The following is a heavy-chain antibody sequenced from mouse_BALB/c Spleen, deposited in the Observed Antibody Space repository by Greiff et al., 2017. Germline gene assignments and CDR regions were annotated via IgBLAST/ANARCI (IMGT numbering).Heavy chain of an antibody. J-gene: IGHJ2*01. CDR3: ARSGYYRYEDY. D-gene: IGHD2-14*01. Sequence: QVHVKQSGAELVRPGTSVKVSCKASGYAFTNYLIEWVKQRPGQGLEWIGVINPGSGGTNYNEKFKGKATLTADKSSSTAYMQLSSLTSDDSAVYFCARSGYYRYEDYWGQGTTLTVSS. CDR2: INPGSGGT. CDR1: GYAFTNYL. V-gene: IGHV1-54*01.